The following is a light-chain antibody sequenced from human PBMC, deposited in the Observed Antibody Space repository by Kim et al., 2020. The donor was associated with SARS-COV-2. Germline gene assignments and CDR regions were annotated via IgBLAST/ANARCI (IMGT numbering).Light chain of an antibody. CDR1: SGHSSYA. CDR2: LNSDGSH. CDR3: QTWGTGPSWM. V-gene: IGLV4-69*01. J-gene: IGLJ3*02. Sequence: VKLTCTLSSGHSSYAIAWHQQQPEKGPRYLMKLNSDGSHSKGDGIPDRFSGSSSGAERYLTISSLQSEDEADYYCQTWGTGPSWMFGGGTQLTVL.